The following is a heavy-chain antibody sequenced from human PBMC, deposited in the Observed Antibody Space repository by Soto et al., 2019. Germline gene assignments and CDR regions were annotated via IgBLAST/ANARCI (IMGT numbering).Heavy chain of an antibody. Sequence: QVQLVESGGGVVQPGGSLRLSCAASGFTFSSYSMHWVRQAPGKGLEWVAAMSYDGNRKYFADAVKGRFTITIDNSKNTLSLDRTTLGADDSALYYCARCCTVNVRDDFDSWSQGTLVTVSS. D-gene: IGHD3-10*02. CDR1: GFTFSSYS. CDR3: ARCCTVNVRDDFDS. V-gene: IGHV3-30*14. J-gene: IGHJ4*02. CDR2: MSYDGNRK.